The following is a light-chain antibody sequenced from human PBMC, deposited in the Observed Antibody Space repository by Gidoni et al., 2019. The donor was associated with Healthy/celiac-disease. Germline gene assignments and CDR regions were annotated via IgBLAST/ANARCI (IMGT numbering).Light chain of an antibody. J-gene: IGKJ1*01. V-gene: IGKV3-20*01. Sequence: EIVLTQSPGTLSLSPGESATLSCRASQSVSSSYLAWYQQKPGQAPRLLIYGASSRATGIPDRFSGSGSGTDFTLTISRPEPEDFAVYYCQQYGSSPETFGQGTKVEIK. CDR1: QSVSSSY. CDR2: GAS. CDR3: QQYGSSPET.